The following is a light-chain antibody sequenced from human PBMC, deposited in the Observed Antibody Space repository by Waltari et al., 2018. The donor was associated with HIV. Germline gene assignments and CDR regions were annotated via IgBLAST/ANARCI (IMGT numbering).Light chain of an antibody. CDR1: SSNLGTPY. Sequence: SVLTQPPSVPAAPGPPVSISCSGSSSNLGTPYVSLYQQFPGTPPKLLIYDNNKRPSGIPDRFSGSKSGTSATLGITGLQTGDEADYYCGTWDSSLRAVVFGGGTKLTVL. CDR3: GTWDSSLRAVV. J-gene: IGLJ2*01. V-gene: IGLV1-51*01. CDR2: DNN.